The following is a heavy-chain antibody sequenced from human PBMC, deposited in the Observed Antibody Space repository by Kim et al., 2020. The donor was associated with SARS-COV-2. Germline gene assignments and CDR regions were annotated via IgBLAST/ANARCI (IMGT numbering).Heavy chain of an antibody. CDR3: ARDSRWFGELRNLRRGYYYGMDV. V-gene: IGHV3-48*03. CDR1: GFTFSSYE. D-gene: IGHD3-10*01. J-gene: IGHJ6*02. Sequence: GGSLRLSCAASGFTFSSYEMNWVRQAPGKGLEWVSYISSSGSTIYYADSVKGRFTISRDNAKNSLYLQMNSLRAEDTAVYYCARDSRWFGELRNLRRGYYYGMDVWGQGTTVTVSS. CDR2: ISSSGSTI.